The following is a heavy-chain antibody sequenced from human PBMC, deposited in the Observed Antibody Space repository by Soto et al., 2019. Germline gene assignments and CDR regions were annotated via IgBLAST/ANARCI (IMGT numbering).Heavy chain of an antibody. D-gene: IGHD2-2*01. J-gene: IGHJ5*02. CDR2: IYYSGST. V-gene: IGHV4-61*08. CDR1: GGSISSGGYY. Sequence: SETLSLTCTVPGGSISSGGYYWSWIRQHPGKGLEWIGYIYYSGSTNYNPSLKSRVTISVDTPKNQFSLKLSSVTAADTAVYYCARGYCSSTTCYIWDNWFDPWGQGTLVTVSS. CDR3: ARGYCSSTTCYIWDNWFDP.